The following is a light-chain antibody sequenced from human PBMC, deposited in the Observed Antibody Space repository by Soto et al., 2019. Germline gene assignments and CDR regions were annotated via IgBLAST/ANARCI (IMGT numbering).Light chain of an antibody. CDR2: AAS. J-gene: IGKJ1*01. V-gene: IGKV1-39*01. CDR3: QQSYSSPRT. CDR1: QTISRY. Sequence: DIQMTQSPSSLSASVGDRVTITCRASQTISRYLNWYQQKPGSAPRLLIYAASSLQSDVPSRFSGSGSGTDFTFIISSLQPEDFATYYCQQSYSSPRTFGQGTKVDIK.